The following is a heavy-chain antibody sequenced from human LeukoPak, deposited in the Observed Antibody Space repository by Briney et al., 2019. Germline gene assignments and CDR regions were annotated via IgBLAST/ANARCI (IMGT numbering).Heavy chain of an antibody. J-gene: IGHJ4*02. CDR1: GFTVSSNY. Sequence: PGGSLRLSCAASGFTVSSNYMSWVRQAPGEGLEWVSVIYSGGSTYYADSVKGRFTISRDNSKNTLYLQMNSLRAEDTAVYYCARESGYSSGTKFDYWGQGTLVTVSS. V-gene: IGHV3-66*01. CDR2: IYSGGST. CDR3: ARESGYSSGTKFDY. D-gene: IGHD6-19*01.